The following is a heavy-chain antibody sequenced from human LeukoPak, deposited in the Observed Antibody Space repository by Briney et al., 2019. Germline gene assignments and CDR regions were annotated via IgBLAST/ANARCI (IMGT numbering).Heavy chain of an antibody. J-gene: IGHJ3*02. Sequence: GGSLRLSCAASGFTFDDYAMHWVRQVPGKGLEWVSSINWNSGSIGYADSVKGRFTISRDNAKNSLYLQMNSLRAEDTAVYYCARDIAEVAHDAFDIWGQGTMVTVSS. CDR3: ARDIAEVAHDAFDI. CDR2: INWNSGSI. D-gene: IGHD5-12*01. V-gene: IGHV3-9*01. CDR1: GFTFDDYA.